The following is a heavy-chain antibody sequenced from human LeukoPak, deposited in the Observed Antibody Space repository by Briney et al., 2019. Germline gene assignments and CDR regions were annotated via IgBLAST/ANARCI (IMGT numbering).Heavy chain of an antibody. V-gene: IGHV3-7*01. CDR3: VRLGRSAFDI. CDR1: GFTLGSYW. J-gene: IGHJ3*02. CDR2: IKQDGSDK. Sequence: PGGSLRLSCAASGFTLGSYWMSWARQAPGKGLEWVANIKQDGSDKYYVDSVKGRFTVSRDNAQNSLYLQINSLRAEDTAVYYCVRLGRSAFDIWGQGTMVTVPS.